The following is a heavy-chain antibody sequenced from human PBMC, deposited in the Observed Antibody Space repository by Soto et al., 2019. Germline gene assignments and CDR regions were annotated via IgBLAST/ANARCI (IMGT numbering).Heavy chain of an antibody. Sequence: QVQLQESGPGLVKPSQTLSLTCTVSGGSISSGGYYWTWIRQNPGKALEWFGHIYYSGRTYYNPSLKSRVNKSVDTSKNQCSLKLSSVTAADTAVYYCARGYSSGWYDYFDYWGQGTLVTVSS. V-gene: IGHV4-31*03. D-gene: IGHD6-19*01. CDR3: ARGYSSGWYDYFDY. J-gene: IGHJ4*02. CDR2: IYYSGRT. CDR1: GGSISSGGYY.